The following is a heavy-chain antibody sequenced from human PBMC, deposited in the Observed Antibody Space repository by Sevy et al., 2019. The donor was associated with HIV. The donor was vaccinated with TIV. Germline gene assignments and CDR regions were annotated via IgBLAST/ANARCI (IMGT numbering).Heavy chain of an antibody. V-gene: IGHV3-30-3*01. CDR2: ISYDGSNK. CDR3: ARERDYYGSGSYSYGMDV. CDR1: GFTFSSYA. D-gene: IGHD3-10*01. J-gene: IGHJ6*02. Sequence: GGSLRLSCAASGFTFSSYAMHWVRQAPGKGLEWVAVISYDGSNKYYADSVKGRFTISRDNSKNKLYLQMNSLRAEDTAVYYCARERDYYGSGSYSYGMDVWGQGTTVTVSS.